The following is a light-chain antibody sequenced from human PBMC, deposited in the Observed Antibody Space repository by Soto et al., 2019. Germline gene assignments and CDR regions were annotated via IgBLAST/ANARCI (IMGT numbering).Light chain of an antibody. Sequence: DIQMTQSPSSLSASVGDRVTITCRASQGIYNFLAWYQQKPGKVPKLLIYAASTLQSGVPSRFSGSGSGTDFRLTISSLQPEDVATYYCQNYKSVPLTFGGGTK. CDR2: AAS. J-gene: IGKJ4*01. CDR3: QNYKSVPLT. CDR1: QGIYNF. V-gene: IGKV1-27*01.